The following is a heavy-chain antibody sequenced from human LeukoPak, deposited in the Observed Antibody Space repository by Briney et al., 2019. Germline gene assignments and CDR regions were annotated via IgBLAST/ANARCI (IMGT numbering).Heavy chain of an antibody. D-gene: IGHD4/OR15-4a*01. Sequence: ASVKVSCKASGYTFTSCDINWVRQATGQGLEWMGWMNPNSGNTGYAQKFQGRVTMTRNTSISTAYMELSSLRAEDTAVYYCARRAGAYSHPYDYWGQGTLATVSS. V-gene: IGHV1-8*01. CDR3: ARRAGAYSHPYDY. J-gene: IGHJ4*02. CDR2: MNPNSGNT. CDR1: GYTFTSCD.